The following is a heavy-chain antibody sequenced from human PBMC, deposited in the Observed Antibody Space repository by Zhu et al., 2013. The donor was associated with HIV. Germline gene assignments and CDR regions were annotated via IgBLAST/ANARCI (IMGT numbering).Heavy chain of an antibody. D-gene: IGHD4-17*01. Sequence: QVQLVQSGAEVKKPGSSVKVSCKASGGTFSSYAISWVRQAPGQGLEWMGGIIPIFGTANYAQKFQGRVTITADKSTSTAYMELSSLRSEDTAVYYCARDPLVPVMATDDYGDFDPFDYWGRGNPRSPSPQ. J-gene: IGHJ4*02. CDR3: ARDPLVPVMATDDYGDFDPFDY. CDR2: IIPIFGTA. V-gene: IGHV1-69*06. CDR1: GGTFSSYA.